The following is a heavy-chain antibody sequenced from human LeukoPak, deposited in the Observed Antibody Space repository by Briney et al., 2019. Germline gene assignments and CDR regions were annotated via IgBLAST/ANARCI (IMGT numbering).Heavy chain of an antibody. CDR3: ARGVVPAAMLLY. V-gene: IGHV4-39*07. D-gene: IGHD2-2*01. J-gene: IGHJ4*02. CDR2: IYYSGST. Sequence: SETLSLTCTVSGGSISSSSYYWGWIRQPPGKGLEWIGSIYYSGSTYYNPSLKSRVTISVDTSKNQFSLKLSSVTAADTAVYYCARGVVPAAMLLYWGQGTLVTVSS. CDR1: GGSISSSSYY.